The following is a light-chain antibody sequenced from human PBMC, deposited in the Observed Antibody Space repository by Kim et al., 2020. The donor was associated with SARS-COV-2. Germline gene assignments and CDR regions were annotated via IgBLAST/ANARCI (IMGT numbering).Light chain of an antibody. J-gene: IGKJ5*01. Sequence: SLSPGERATLSCRARQSVSSDLAWYQQKPGQAPRLLIYDASNRATGIPARFSGSGSGTDFTLTISSLEPEDFAVYYCQQRSNWPTFGQGTRLEIK. CDR1: QSVSSD. CDR2: DAS. V-gene: IGKV3-11*01. CDR3: QQRSNWPT.